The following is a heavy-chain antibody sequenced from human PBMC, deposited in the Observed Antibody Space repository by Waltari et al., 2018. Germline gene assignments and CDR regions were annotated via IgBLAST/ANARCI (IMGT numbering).Heavy chain of an antibody. V-gene: IGHV3-74*01. D-gene: IGHD1-26*01. J-gene: IGHJ4*02. CDR3: ARGPVSGSGSYYVGDY. CDR1: GLTFSSYW. Sequence: EVQLVESGGGLVQPGGSLRLACAASGLTFSSYWMHWVRQVPGKGLGWVSRISTDGRGANYADSVQGRFTSSRDNAKNILYLQMNSLRAEDTAVYYCARGPVSGSGSYYVGDYWGQGTLVTVSS. CDR2: ISTDGRGA.